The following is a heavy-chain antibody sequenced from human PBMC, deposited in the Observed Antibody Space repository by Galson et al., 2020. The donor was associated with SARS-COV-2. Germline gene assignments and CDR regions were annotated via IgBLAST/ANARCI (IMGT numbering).Heavy chain of an antibody. D-gene: IGHD2-2*01. V-gene: IGHV1-8*01. CDR3: ARGLRVVPHDY. Sequence: ASAKVSCKASAYTFTSYDINWVRQDTGQGLEWMGWMNPNSGNTGYAQKFQGRVTMTRNTSISTAYMELSSLRSEDTAVYYCARGLRVVPHDYWGQGTLVTVSS. CDR1: AYTFTSYD. CDR2: MNPNSGNT. J-gene: IGHJ4*02.